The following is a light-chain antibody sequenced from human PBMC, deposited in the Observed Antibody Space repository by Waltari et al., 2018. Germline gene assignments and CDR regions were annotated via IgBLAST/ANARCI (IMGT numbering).Light chain of an antibody. J-gene: IGLJ1*01. CDR1: TGAVPSGSF. CDR2: SAN. Sequence: QTVVTQEPSLTVSPGGTVTLTCAPSTGAVPSGSFPTWFQQRPGQPPRSLIYSANNKHSWTPARFSGSLIGGKAALTLSGVQPEDEAEYYCLLFYGGAYVFGTGTKLTVL. V-gene: IGLV7-43*01. CDR3: LLFYGGAYV.